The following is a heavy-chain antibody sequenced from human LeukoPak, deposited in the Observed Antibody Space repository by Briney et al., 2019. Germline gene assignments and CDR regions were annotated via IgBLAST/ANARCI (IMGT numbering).Heavy chain of an antibody. CDR2: IYYSGST. V-gene: IGHV4-30-4*02. D-gene: IGHD3-10*01. CDR3: ARVTYGSGSYYSYYYYYGMDV. J-gene: IGHJ6*02. Sequence: SETLSLTCTVSGGSISSGDYYWSWIRQPPGKGLEWIGYIYYSGSTYYNPSLKSRVTISVDTSKNQFSLKLTSVTAADTAVYYCARVTYGSGSYYSYYYYYGMDVWGQGTTVTVSS. CDR1: GGSISSGDYY.